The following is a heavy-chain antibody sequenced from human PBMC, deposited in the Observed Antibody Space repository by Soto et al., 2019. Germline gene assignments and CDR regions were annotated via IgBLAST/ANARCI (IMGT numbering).Heavy chain of an antibody. D-gene: IGHD1-1*01. CDR1: GFTFSSYG. J-gene: IGHJ4*02. CDR3: ARDPGYNWNADY. Sequence: QVQLVEYGGGVAQPGRSLRLSCAASGFTFSSYGMHWVRQAPGKGLEWVAVIWYDGSNKYYADSVKGRFTISRDNSKNTLYLQMSSLRAEDTAVYYCARDPGYNWNADYWGQGTLVTVSS. CDR2: IWYDGSNK. V-gene: IGHV3-33*01.